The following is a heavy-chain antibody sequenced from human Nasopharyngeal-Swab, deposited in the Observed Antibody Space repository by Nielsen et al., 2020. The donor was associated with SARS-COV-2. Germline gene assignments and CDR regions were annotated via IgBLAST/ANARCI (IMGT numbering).Heavy chain of an antibody. D-gene: IGHD1-26*01. CDR3: AGGAGYYYYYMDV. J-gene: IGHJ6*03. CDR2: IYYSGST. V-gene: IGHV4-39*01. Sequence: WIRQPPGQGLEWIGSIYYSGSTYYNPSLKSRVTISVDTSKNQFSLKLSSVTAADTAVYYCAGGAGYYYYYMDVWGKGTTVTVSS.